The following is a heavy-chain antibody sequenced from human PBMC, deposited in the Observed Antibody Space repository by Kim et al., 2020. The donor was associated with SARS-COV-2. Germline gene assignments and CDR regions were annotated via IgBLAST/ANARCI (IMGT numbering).Heavy chain of an antibody. D-gene: IGHD1-7*01. CDR2: IIPILGIA. Sequence: SVKVSCKASGGTFSSYAISWVRQAPGQGLEWMGRIIPILGIANYAQKFQGRVTITADKSTSTAYMELSSLRSEDTAVYYCARAKGITGTTVFDYWGQGTLVTVSS. CDR3: ARAKGITGTTVFDY. J-gene: IGHJ4*02. CDR1: GGTFSSYA. V-gene: IGHV1-69*04.